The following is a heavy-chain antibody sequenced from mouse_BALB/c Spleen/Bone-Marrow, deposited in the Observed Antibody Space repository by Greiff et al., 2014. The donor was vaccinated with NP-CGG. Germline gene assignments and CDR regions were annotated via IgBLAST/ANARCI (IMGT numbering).Heavy chain of an antibody. CDR1: GYSFTGYT. D-gene: IGHD2-14*01. CDR2: INPYNGGT. Sequence: EVQLVESGPELVKPGASMKIPCKASGYSFTGYTMNWVKQSHGKNLEWIGLINPYNGGTSYNQKFKGKATLTVDKSSSTAYMELLSLTSEDSAVYYCAGEVRPHWYFDVWGAGTTVTVSS. V-gene: IGHV1-18*01. J-gene: IGHJ1*01. CDR3: AGEVRPHWYFDV.